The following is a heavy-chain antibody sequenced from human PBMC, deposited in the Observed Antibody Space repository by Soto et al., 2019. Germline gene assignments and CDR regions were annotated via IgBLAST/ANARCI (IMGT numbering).Heavy chain of an antibody. CDR1: PGSINSSDHY. Sequence: SLTLSRTGTASPGSINSSDHYNGRIRHPTGKGLEWIGSIYYIGKTLYDPTLQSRVAIAVHTSKNQFTLNLRSLTAAPTAVYYWVRRGALGSPNWFDPCGEGTLVTV. CDR3: VRRGALGSPNWFDP. J-gene: IGHJ5*02. D-gene: IGHD3-16*01. CDR2: IYYIGKT. V-gene: IGHV4-39*01.